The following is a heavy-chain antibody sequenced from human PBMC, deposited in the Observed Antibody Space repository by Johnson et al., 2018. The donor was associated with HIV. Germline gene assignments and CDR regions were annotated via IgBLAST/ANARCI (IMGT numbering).Heavy chain of an antibody. CDR3: ARDDGWEPTGNDAFDS. Sequence: QVQLVESGGGVVQPGRSLRLSCAASGFTFSSYAMHWVRQAPGKGLEWVAVISYDGSNKYYADSVKGRFTISRDNSKNTLYLQRNSRRAEDTAVYYCARDDGWEPTGNDAFDSWGQGTMVTVSS. J-gene: IGHJ3*02. V-gene: IGHV3-30-3*01. CDR2: ISYDGSNK. D-gene: IGHD1-26*01. CDR1: GFTFSSYA.